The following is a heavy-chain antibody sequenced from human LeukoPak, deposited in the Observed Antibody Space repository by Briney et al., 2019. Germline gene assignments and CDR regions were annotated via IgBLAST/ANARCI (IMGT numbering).Heavy chain of an antibody. CDR1: GGSISSSSYY. CDR2: IYYSGST. V-gene: IGHV4-39*07. J-gene: IGHJ4*02. CDR3: ARVSGSYTFFDY. D-gene: IGHD3-10*01. Sequence: PSETLSLTCTVSGGSISSSSYYWGWLRQPPGKGLEWIGSIYYSGSTYYNPSLKSRVTISVDTSKNQFSLKLSSVTAADTAVYYCARVSGSYTFFDYWGQGTLVTVSS.